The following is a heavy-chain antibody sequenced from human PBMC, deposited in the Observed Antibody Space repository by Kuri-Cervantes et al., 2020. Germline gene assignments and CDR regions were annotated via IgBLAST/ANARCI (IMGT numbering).Heavy chain of an antibody. V-gene: IGHV7-4-1*02. J-gene: IGHJ6*02. CDR2: INTNTGNP. Sequence: ASVKVSCKASGYTFTSYAMNWVRQAPGQGLEWMGWINTNTGNPTYAQGFTGRFVFSLDTSVSTAYLQISSLKAEDTAVYYCARGLIWFGELSEPSMDVWGQGTTVTVSS. CDR1: GYTFTSYA. CDR3: ARGLIWFGELSEPSMDV. D-gene: IGHD3-10*01.